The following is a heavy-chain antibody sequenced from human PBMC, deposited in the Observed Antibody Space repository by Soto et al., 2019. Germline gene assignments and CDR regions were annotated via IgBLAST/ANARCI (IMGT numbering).Heavy chain of an antibody. Sequence: PVGSLRLSCAASGFTFSSYGMHWVRQAPGKGLEWVAVISYDGSNKYYADSVKGRFTISRDNSKNTLYLQMNSLRAEDTAVYYCAKGDGYNLYWGQGTLVTVSS. CDR2: ISYDGSNK. V-gene: IGHV3-30*18. D-gene: IGHD5-12*01. J-gene: IGHJ4*02. CDR1: GFTFSSYG. CDR3: AKGDGYNLY.